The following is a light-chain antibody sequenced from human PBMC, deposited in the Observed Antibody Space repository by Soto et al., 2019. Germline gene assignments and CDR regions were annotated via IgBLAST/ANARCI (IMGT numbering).Light chain of an antibody. J-gene: IGKJ1*01. V-gene: IGKV1-5*03. CDR1: QNINSW. CDR2: KAS. CDR3: QYRGS. Sequence: DIQMIQSPSTLSASIGDRVTITCRASQNINSWLAWYQQKPGKAPKLLIYKASSLESGVPSRFSGSGSGTEFTLTISSLQPDDLATYYCQYRGSFGQGTKVEIK.